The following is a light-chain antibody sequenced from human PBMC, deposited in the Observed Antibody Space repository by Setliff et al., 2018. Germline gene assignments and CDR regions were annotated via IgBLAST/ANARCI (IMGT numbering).Light chain of an antibody. CDR1: QSINRY. Sequence: DIQVTQSPSTLSASVGDRVTITCRASQSINRYLAWYQQKPGQAPTLLIYKASNLEAGVPSRFSGSGSGTEFTLTISSLQPDDFATYYCQQYDSFSLWAFGQGTKVDIK. CDR2: KAS. J-gene: IGKJ1*01. V-gene: IGKV1-5*03. CDR3: QQYDSFSLWA.